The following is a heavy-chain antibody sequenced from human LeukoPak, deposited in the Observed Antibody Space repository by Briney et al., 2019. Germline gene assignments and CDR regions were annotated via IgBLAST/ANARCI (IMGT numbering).Heavy chain of an antibody. V-gene: IGHV3-30-3*01. D-gene: IGHD5-18*01. CDR2: ISYDGSNK. CDR3: ARLRVQLWLDESFDYYGMDV. Sequence: GGSLRLSCAASGFTFRSYAMTWVRQAPGKGLEWVAVISYDGSNKYYADSVKGRFTISRDNSKNTLYLQMNSLRAEDTAVYYCARLRVQLWLDESFDYYGMDVWGQGTTVTVSS. CDR1: GFTFRSYA. J-gene: IGHJ6*02.